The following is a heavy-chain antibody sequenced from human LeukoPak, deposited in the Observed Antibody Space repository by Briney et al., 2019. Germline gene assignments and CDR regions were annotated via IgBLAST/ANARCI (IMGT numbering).Heavy chain of an antibody. D-gene: IGHD6-6*01. CDR3: ARGGVDYSSS. J-gene: IGHJ4*02. Sequence: GGSLRLSCAVSGFTFSSYSMALVRQAPGKGLEWVSSTSSSSSDIFYADSVRGRFTISRDNDKNSLYLQMSSLRVEDTAMYYCARGGVDYSSSGGQGTLVTVSS. CDR1: GFTFSSYS. CDR2: TSSSSSDI. V-gene: IGHV3-21*01.